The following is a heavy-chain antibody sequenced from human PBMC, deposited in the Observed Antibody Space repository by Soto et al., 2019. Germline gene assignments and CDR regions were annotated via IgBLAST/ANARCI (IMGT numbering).Heavy chain of an antibody. V-gene: IGHV3-9*01. CDR1: GFTFDDYA. Sequence: GGSLRLSCAASGFTFDDYAMHWVRQAPGKGLEWVSGISWNSGSIGYADSVKGRFTISRDNAKNSLYLQMNSLRAEDTALYYCAKDISPFTWLYYFDYWGQGTLVTVSS. CDR3: AKDISPFTWLYYFDY. D-gene: IGHD3-16*01. J-gene: IGHJ4*02. CDR2: ISWNSGSI.